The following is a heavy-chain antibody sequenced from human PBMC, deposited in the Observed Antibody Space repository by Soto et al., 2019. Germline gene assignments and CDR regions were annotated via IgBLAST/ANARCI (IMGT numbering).Heavy chain of an antibody. V-gene: IGHV4-59*01. Sequence: QVQLQESGPGLVKPSETLSLTCTVSGGSISSYYWSWIRQPPGKGLEWIGYIYYSGSTNYNPSLKSRVTISVDTSKNQFSLKLSSVTAADTAVYYCARYYYDILTGYYVGGWFDPWGQGTLVTVSS. D-gene: IGHD3-9*01. J-gene: IGHJ5*02. CDR3: ARYYYDILTGYYVGGWFDP. CDR2: IYYSGST. CDR1: GGSISSYY.